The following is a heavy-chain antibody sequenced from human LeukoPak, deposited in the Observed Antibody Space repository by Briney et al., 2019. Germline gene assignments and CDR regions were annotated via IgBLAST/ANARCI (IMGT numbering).Heavy chain of an antibody. D-gene: IGHD6-13*01. CDR1: GFTSSNYW. CDR2: IKQDGSER. CDR3: ARDRSSWPDFDY. Sequence: GGSLRLSCAASGFTSSNYWMSWVRQAPGKGLEWVAHIKQDGSERFYVDSVKGRFTISRDNAKNSLSLQMNSLRAEDTAVYYCARDRSSWPDFDYWGQGTLATVSS. J-gene: IGHJ4*02. V-gene: IGHV3-7*01.